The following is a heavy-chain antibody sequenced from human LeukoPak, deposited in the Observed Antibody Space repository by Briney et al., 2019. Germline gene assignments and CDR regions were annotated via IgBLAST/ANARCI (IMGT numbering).Heavy chain of an antibody. CDR3: ATGAQWLRYSFDY. J-gene: IGHJ4*02. D-gene: IGHD5-12*01. V-gene: IGHV3-48*03. CDR1: GFTFSSYE. CDR2: ISSSGSTI. Sequence: AGGSLRLSCAASGFTFSSYEMNWVRQAPGKGLEWVSYISSSGSTIYYADSVKGRFTISRDNSKNTLYLQMNSLRAEDTAVYYCATGAQWLRYSFDYWGQGTLVTVSS.